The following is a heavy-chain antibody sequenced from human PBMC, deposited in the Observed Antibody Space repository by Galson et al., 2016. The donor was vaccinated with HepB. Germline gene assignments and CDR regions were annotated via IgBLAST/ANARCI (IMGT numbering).Heavy chain of an antibody. J-gene: IGHJ4*02. CDR1: GFTFGNHG. CDR3: GRDPHSSGWSGVMGYIDY. CDR2: ISYDGSKQ. V-gene: IGHV3-30*03. Sequence: SLRLSCAASGFTFGNHGMHWVRQAPGKGLEWVAMISYDGSKQFYAASVKGRFTISRDNSKNTLFLEMNSLTAADTAVYFCGRDPHSSGWSGVMGYIDYWGQGTLVTVSS. D-gene: IGHD6-19*01.